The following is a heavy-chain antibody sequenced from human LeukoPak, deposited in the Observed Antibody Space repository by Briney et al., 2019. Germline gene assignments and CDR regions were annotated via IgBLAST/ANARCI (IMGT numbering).Heavy chain of an antibody. CDR2: IRYDGSNK. CDR3: ARVRGTYCGGDCYSGAGDYFDY. J-gene: IGHJ4*02. Sequence: GGSLRLSCAASGFTFSSYGMHWVRQAPGKGLEWVAFIRYDGSNKYYADSVKGRFTISRDNAKNSLYLQMNSLRAEDTAVYYCARVRGTYCGGDCYSGAGDYFDYWGQGTLVTVSS. CDR1: GFTFSSYG. V-gene: IGHV3-30*02. D-gene: IGHD2-21*02.